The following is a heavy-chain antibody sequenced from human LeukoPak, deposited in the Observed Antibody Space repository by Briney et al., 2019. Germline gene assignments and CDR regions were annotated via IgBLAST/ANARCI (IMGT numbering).Heavy chain of an antibody. CDR3: ARGAEAETSPLDF. V-gene: IGHV1-2*02. CDR1: GGTFSSYA. CDR2: INPKSGGT. J-gene: IGHJ4*02. Sequence: GSSVKVSCKASGGTFSSYAISWVRQAPGQGLEWLGWINPKSGGTDYAQQFQGRVTMTRDTSSSTDYLEVRSLRSDDTAVYYCARGAEAETSPLDFWGQGTPVTVSS. D-gene: IGHD6-13*01.